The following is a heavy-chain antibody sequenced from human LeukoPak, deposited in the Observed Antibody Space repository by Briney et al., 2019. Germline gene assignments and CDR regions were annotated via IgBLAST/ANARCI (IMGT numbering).Heavy chain of an antibody. V-gene: IGHV4-38-2*02. CDR3: VRDRGSATRALDY. CDR1: GYSMTSGYY. Sequence: SETLSLTCNVSGYSMTSGYYWGWIRQPPGKGLEWIGSLYHTGATFYNPSLKSRRPISVDTSRNQFSLKLTSVTAADTAVYYCVRDRGSATRALDYWGQGMLVTVSS. D-gene: IGHD3-10*01. J-gene: IGHJ4*02. CDR2: LYHTGAT.